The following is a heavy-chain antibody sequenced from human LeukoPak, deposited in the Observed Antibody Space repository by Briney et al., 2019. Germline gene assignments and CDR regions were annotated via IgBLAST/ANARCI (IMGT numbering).Heavy chain of an antibody. CDR3: ATGGVVVPAAIQGKYYYYGMDV. CDR1: GFTFSSYA. V-gene: IGHV3-30-3*01. J-gene: IGHJ6*02. D-gene: IGHD2-2*02. Sequence: PGRSLRLSCAASGFTFSSYARHWVRQAPGKGLERVAVISYDGSNKYYADSVKGRFTISRDNSKNTLYLQMNSLRAEDTAVYYCATGGVVVPAAIQGKYYYYGMDVWGQGTTVTVSS. CDR2: ISYDGSNK.